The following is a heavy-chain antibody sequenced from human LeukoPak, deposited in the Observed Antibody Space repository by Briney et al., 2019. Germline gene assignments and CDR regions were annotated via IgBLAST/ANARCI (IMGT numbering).Heavy chain of an antibody. Sequence: PGGSLRLSCAASGFTFSSHAMSWVRQAPGKGLDRVSTISAGGGSTYYADSVKGRFTISRDNSKNTLYLQMTSLRAEDTAVYYCAKLGGAGYGYFDYWGQGTLVTVSS. V-gene: IGHV3-23*01. CDR1: GFTFSSHA. D-gene: IGHD5-18*01. CDR2: ISAGGGST. CDR3: AKLGGAGYGYFDY. J-gene: IGHJ4*02.